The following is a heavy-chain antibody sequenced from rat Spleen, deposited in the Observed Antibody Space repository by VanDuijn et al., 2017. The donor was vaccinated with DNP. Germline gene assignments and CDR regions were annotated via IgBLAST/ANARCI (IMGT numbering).Heavy chain of an antibody. CDR1: GFTFSDYY. J-gene: IGHJ2*01. CDR3: ATDRDYYDGSYYYVYNWFTY. D-gene: IGHD1-12*02. CDR2: ISPSGGST. V-gene: IGHV5-20*01. Sequence: EVQLVESGGGLVQPGRSLKVSCAASGFTFSDYYMAWVRQAPTKGLEWVTSISPSGGSTYYRDSVKGRFTFARNNAKSSLYLQMDSLRSEETATYYCATDRDYYDGSYYYVYNWFTYWGQGVMVTVSS.